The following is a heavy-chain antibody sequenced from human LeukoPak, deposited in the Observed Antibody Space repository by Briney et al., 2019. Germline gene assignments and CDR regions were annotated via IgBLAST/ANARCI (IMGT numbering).Heavy chain of an antibody. V-gene: IGHV3-23*01. J-gene: IGHJ4*02. D-gene: IGHD2-15*01. CDR3: AKDRYCGGGTCYWSYFDY. Sequence: TGGSLRLSCAASGFTFRTYAMSWVRQAPGKGLEWVSAINGGGGSIYYADSVKGRFTISRDNSKNTLFLQMNSLRAEDTAVYCCAKDRYCGGGTCYWSYFDYWGQGTLVTVSS. CDR2: INGGGGSI. CDR1: GFTFRTYA.